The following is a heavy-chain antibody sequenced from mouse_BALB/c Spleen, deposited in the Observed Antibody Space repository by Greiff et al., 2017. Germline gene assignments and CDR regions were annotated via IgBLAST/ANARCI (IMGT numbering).Heavy chain of an antibody. CDR3: ARREVAAWFAY. D-gene: IGHD1-1*02. CDR2: ISSGGSYT. J-gene: IGHJ3*01. Sequence: EVHLVESGGDLVKPGGSLKLSCAASGFTFSSYGMSWVRQTPDKRLEWVATISSGGSYTYYPDSVKGRFTISRDNAKNTLYLQMSSLKSEDTAMYYCARREVAAWFAYWGQGTLVTVSA. V-gene: IGHV5-6*01. CDR1: GFTFSSYG.